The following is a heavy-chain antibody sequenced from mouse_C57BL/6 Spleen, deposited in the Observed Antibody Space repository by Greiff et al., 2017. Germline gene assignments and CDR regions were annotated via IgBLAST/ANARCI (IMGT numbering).Heavy chain of an antibody. J-gene: IGHJ4*01. Sequence: QVQLKESGPGLVAPSQSLSITCTVSGFSLTSYAISWVRQPPGKGLEWLGVIWTGGGTNYNSALKSRLSISKDNSKSQVFLKMNSLQTDDTARYYCASPYYGSSYETDYAMDYWGQGTSVTVSS. CDR3: ASPYYGSSYETDYAMDY. CDR1: GFSLTSYA. CDR2: IWTGGGT. V-gene: IGHV2-9-1*01. D-gene: IGHD1-1*01.